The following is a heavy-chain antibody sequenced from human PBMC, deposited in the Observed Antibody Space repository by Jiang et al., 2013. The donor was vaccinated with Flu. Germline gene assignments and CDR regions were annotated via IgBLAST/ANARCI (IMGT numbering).Heavy chain of an antibody. D-gene: IGHD1-26*01. Sequence: VQLVESGGGLVQPGRSLRLSCLGSGFYFGDKAMHWVRQGPGKGLEWVAHIGWNGETVGYLDSVKGRFTISRDNAKNSLYLQMNSLRLEDTAFYYCVKDKASGSHNPYYFESWGQGTLVTVSS. CDR2: IGWNGETV. CDR3: VKDKASGSHNPYYFES. V-gene: IGHV3-9*01. J-gene: IGHJ4*02. CDR1: GFYFGDKA.